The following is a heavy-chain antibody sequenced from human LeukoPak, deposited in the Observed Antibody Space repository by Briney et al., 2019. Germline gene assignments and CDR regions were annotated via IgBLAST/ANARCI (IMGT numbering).Heavy chain of an antibody. J-gene: IGHJ4*02. CDR1: GFTFSSYG. Sequence: PGGSLRLSCAASGFTFSSYGMRWVRQAPGKGLEWVAFIRYDGSNKYYADSVKGRFTISRDNSKNTLYLQMNSLRAEDTAVYYCAKDPAMVKYYFDYWGQGTLVTVSS. V-gene: IGHV3-30*02. CDR3: AKDPAMVKYYFDY. CDR2: IRYDGSNK. D-gene: IGHD5-18*01.